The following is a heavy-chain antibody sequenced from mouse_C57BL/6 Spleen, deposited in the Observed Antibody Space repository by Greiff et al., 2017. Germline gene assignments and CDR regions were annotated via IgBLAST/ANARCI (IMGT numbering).Heavy chain of an antibody. D-gene: IGHD2-4*01. J-gene: IGHJ2*01. CDR2: IYPGDGDT. CDR1: GYAFSSSW. Sequence: VQLQQSGPELVKPGASVKISCKASGYAFSSSWMNWVKQRPGKGLEWIGRIYPGDGDTNYNGKFKGKATLTAYKSSSTAYMQLSSLTSEDSAVYFCARCHYDLFDYWGQGTTLTVSS. V-gene: IGHV1-82*01. CDR3: ARCHYDLFDY.